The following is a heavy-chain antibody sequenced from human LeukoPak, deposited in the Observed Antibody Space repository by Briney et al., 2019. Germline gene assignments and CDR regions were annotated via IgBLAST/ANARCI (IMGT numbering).Heavy chain of an antibody. CDR3: ARVNYGSATKEDY. CDR2: IYYGGST. CDR1: GGSISSGDYY. D-gene: IGHD3-10*01. J-gene: IGHJ4*02. V-gene: IGHV4-30-4*01. Sequence: SETLSLTCSVSGGSISSGDYYWSWIRQPPGKGLEWIGYIYYGGSTNYSPSLKSRLAMSVDTSKNQLSLTLRSVTAADTAVYYCARVNYGSATKEDYWGQGTLVTVSS.